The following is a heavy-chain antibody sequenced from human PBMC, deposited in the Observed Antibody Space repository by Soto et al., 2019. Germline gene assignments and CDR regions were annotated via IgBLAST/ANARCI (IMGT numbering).Heavy chain of an antibody. V-gene: IGHV1-18*01. CDR2: ISAYNGNT. J-gene: IGHJ6*03. Sequence: QVQLVQSGAEVKKPGASVKVSCKASRYTFTSYGISWVRQAPGQGLEWMGWISAYNGNTNYAQKLQGRVTMTTDTSTSTAYMELRSLRSDDTAVYYCARVSARQWLVQGYYYYYMDVWGKGTTVTVSS. CDR3: ARVSARQWLVQGYYYYYMDV. CDR1: RYTFTSYG. D-gene: IGHD6-19*01.